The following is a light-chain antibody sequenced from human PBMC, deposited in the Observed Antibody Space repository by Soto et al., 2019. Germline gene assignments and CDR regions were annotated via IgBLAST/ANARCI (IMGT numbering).Light chain of an antibody. J-gene: IGKJ4*01. Sequence: DIQLTQSPSFLSASVGDRVTIACRASQGVSSYLAWFQQRPGKAPKLLIYTASTLQSGVPSRFSGSGSGTEFTLTISSLQPEDFATYYCQQLNSYPFTFGGGTTVEIK. CDR1: QGVSSY. CDR2: TAS. CDR3: QQLNSYPFT. V-gene: IGKV1-9*01.